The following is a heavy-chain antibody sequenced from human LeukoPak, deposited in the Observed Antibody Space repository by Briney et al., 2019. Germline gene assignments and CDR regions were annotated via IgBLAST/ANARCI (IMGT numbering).Heavy chain of an antibody. CDR1: GYSISSGYY. D-gene: IGHD2-2*02. V-gene: IGHV4-38-2*01. Sequence: SETLSLTCAVSGYSISSGYYWGWIRQPSGKGLEWIGSIYHSGSTYYNPSPKSRVTISVDTSKNQFSLKLSSVTAADTAVYYCARQSPVVPAAIHGFDPWGQGTLVTVSS. CDR2: IYHSGST. J-gene: IGHJ5*02. CDR3: ARQSPVVPAAIHGFDP.